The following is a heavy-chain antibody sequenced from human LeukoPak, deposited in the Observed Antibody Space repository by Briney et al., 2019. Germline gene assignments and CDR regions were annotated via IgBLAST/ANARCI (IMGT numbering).Heavy chain of an antibody. CDR2: LIPLFGAT. V-gene: IGHV1-69*05. J-gene: IGHJ6*03. CDR3: AVGDPFNYYMDL. CDR1: GGTFSNYA. Sequence: GASVKVSCKASGGTFSNYAIRWVRQAPGQGLEWMGGLIPLFGATNYTQRFQGRITITTDESTTSAYMELISLRSEDTAVYFCAVGDPFNYYMDLWGKGTTVTVFS. D-gene: IGHD4-17*01.